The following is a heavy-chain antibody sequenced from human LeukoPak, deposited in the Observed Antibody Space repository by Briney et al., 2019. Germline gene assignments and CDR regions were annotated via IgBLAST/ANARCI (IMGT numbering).Heavy chain of an antibody. V-gene: IGHV4-34*01. J-gene: IGHJ5*02. D-gene: IGHD4-17*01. CDR1: GGSFSGYY. CDR3: ATLPDYGDYGGWFDP. Sequence: SETLSLTCAVYGGSFSGYYWSWIRQPPGKGLEWIGEINHSGSTNYNPSLKSRVTISVDTSKNQFSLKLSSVTAADTAVYYCATLPDYGDYGGWFDPWGQGTLVTVSS. CDR2: INHSGST.